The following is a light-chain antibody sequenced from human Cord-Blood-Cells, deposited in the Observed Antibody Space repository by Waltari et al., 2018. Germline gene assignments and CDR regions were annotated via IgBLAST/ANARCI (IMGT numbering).Light chain of an antibody. Sequence: QSALTQPASVSGSPGQSITISCTGTSSDVGGYNYVSWYQQHPGKAPKLMIYEVSRRPAGVSNLFAVSKSGNTASLTISGLQAEDEADYYCSSYTSSSTLVFGTGTKVTVL. J-gene: IGLJ1*01. CDR1: SSDVGGYNY. CDR3: SSYTSSSTLV. CDR2: EVS. V-gene: IGLV2-14*01.